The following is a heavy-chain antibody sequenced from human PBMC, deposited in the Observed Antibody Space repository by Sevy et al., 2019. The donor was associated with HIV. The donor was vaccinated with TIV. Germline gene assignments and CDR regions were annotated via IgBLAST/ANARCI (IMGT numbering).Heavy chain of an antibody. Sequence: GGSLRLSCAASGFPFSNYAMSWIRQAPGKGLEWVSPLIGGGSRTYYADSVTGRFTISKDNSKNTLYLQMNSLRADDTAIYYCAKRRVQSGLSGGGANYGWDVCGHGTTVTVSS. CDR2: LIGGGSRT. CDR1: GFPFSNYA. CDR3: AKRRVQSGLSGGGANYGWDV. D-gene: IGHD2-15*01. V-gene: IGHV3-23*01. J-gene: IGHJ6*02.